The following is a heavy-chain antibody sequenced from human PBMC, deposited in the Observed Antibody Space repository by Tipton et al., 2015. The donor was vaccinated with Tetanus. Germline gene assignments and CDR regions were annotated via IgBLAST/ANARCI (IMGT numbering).Heavy chain of an antibody. CDR2: ISYDGRNK. Sequence: SLRLSCAASGFTFSSYVMHWVRQAPGKGLEWVAVISYDGRNKFYADSVKGRFTISRDNSKNTLYLQMNSLRAEDTAVYYCAKKYCSGGSCYSIDYWGQGTLVTVSS. CDR3: AKKYCSGGSCYSIDY. J-gene: IGHJ4*02. CDR1: GFTFSSYV. V-gene: IGHV3-30*18. D-gene: IGHD2-15*01.